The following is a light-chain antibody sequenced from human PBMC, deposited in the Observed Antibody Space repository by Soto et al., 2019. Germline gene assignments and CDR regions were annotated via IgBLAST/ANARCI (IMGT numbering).Light chain of an antibody. Sequence: QLVLTQPPSVSGAPGQRVTISCTGSSSNIGAGYDVHWYQLHPGTAPKLLIYVDRNRPLGVPDRFSGSKSGTAASLAITGLQAEDEADYYCQSYDNSLSTSVFGGGTKLTVL. CDR1: SSNIGAGYD. CDR2: VDR. J-gene: IGLJ3*02. CDR3: QSYDNSLSTSV. V-gene: IGLV1-40*01.